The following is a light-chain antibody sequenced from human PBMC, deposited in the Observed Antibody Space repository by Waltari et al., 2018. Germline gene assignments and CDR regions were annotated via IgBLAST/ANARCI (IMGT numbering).Light chain of an antibody. CDR3: CSYAGNNIWM. J-gene: IGLJ3*02. V-gene: IGLV2-23*01. CDR2: EGT. Sequence: QSALTQPASVSGSPGQSINISCTGTTSDAVTYNLVSWYQHHPDKAPKLMIYEGTKRPSGFSNRFSASKSGNTASLTISGLQAEDEADYYCCSYAGNNIWMFGGGTKLTVL. CDR1: TSDAVTYNL.